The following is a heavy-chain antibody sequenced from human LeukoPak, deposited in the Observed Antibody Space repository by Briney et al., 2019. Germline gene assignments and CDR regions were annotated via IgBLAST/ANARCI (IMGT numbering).Heavy chain of an antibody. D-gene: IGHD5-18*01. CDR1: GGSISSYY. V-gene: IGHV4-59*12. J-gene: IGHJ3*02. CDR3: ARDLPGYSYDAFDI. Sequence: SETLSLTCTVSGGSISSYYWSWIRQPPGKGLEWVGYIYYSGSTNYNPSLKSRVTISVDTSKNQFSLKLSSVTAADTAVYYCARDLPGYSYDAFDIWGQGTMVTVSS. CDR2: IYYSGST.